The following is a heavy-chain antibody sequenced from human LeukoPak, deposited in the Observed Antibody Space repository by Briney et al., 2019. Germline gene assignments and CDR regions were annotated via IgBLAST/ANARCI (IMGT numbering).Heavy chain of an antibody. CDR2: IYSGGCT. V-gene: IGHV3-66*01. D-gene: IGHD4-17*01. CDR1: GFTVSSNY. Sequence: PGGSLRLSCAASGFTVSSNYMSWVRQAPGKGLEWVSVIYSGGCTYYADSVKGRFTISRDNSKNTLYLQMNSLRAEDTAVYYCARTAGNDYGDYYFDYWGQGTLVTVSS. CDR3: ARTAGNDYGDYYFDY. J-gene: IGHJ4*02.